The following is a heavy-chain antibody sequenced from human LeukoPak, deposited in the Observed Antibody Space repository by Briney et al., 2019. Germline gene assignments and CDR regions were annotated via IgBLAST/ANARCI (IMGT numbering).Heavy chain of an antibody. V-gene: IGHV4-4*07. CDR1: GGSIDAYY. CDR3: ARDQGGPRDY. CDR2: MFTSGDT. Sequence: PSETLSLTCTVSGGSIDAYYWTWIRQPGDKRLEWLGRMFTSGDTYYNPSLRGRLTISLDTAKNQFSLKLSSVTAADTAVYYCARDQGGPRDYWGQGTLVTVSS. D-gene: IGHD3-16*01. J-gene: IGHJ4*02.